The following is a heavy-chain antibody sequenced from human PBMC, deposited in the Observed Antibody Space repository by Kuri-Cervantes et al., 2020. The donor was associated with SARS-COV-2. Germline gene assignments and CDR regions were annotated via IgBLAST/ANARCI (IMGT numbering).Heavy chain of an antibody. D-gene: IGHD4-11*01. Sequence: GESLKISCVASGFNFSATDMHWVRQASGKGLEWVGRIRSKANRYATAYAASVKGRFTISRDDSKNTAYLQMNSLETEDTAVYYCTIDYSNFSYWGQGTLVTVSS. V-gene: IGHV3-73*01. CDR1: GFNFSATD. J-gene: IGHJ4*02. CDR3: TIDYSNFSY. CDR2: IRSKANRYAT.